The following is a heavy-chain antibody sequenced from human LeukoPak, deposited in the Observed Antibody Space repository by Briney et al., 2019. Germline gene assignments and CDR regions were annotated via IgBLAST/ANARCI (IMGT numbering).Heavy chain of an antibody. CDR3: ARGRSGSYFAS. D-gene: IGHD1-26*01. CDR1: GFTFSTYD. Sequence: PGGSLRLSCAASGFTFSTYDMHWGRHATGKGLEWVSAISTTDDTYNPSSVKGRFTISRENAKSSLYLQMNSLRAEDTAVYYCARGRSGSYFASWGQGTLVAVSS. V-gene: IGHV3-13*04. CDR2: ISTTDDT. J-gene: IGHJ4*02.